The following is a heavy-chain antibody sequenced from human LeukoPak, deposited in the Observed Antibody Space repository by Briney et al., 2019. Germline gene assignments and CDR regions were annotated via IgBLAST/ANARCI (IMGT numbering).Heavy chain of an antibody. V-gene: IGHV4-30-2*06. D-gene: IGHD4-11*01. CDR3: ARYSNTWPYWYFDL. CDR1: GGSITNGGYS. J-gene: IGHJ2*01. Sequence: SETLSLTCAVSGGSITNGGYSWSWIRQSPGKGLEWIGYISHSGSTYYNPSLKSRVTISVDRSKNQFSLKLTSVTAADTAVYYCARYSNTWPYWYFDLWGRGTLVTVSS. CDR2: ISHSGST.